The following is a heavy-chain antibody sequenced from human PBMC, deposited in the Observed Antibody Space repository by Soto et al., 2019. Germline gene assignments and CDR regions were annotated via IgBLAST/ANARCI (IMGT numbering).Heavy chain of an antibody. Sequence: QVQLVQSGAEVKTPGASVKVSCKTSGYTFTSYGISWVRQAPGQGLEWMGWISAYNGNTKYPQNFQGRVTMTIDTSTSTSYMAQRSLRSDDADVYYCPRDPSNSCGNRVPFGYWGQGNLVTGST. CDR2: ISAYNGNT. CDR3: PRDPSNSCGNRVPFGY. CDR1: GYTFTSYG. D-gene: IGHD3-22*01. V-gene: IGHV1-18*01. J-gene: IGHJ4*02.